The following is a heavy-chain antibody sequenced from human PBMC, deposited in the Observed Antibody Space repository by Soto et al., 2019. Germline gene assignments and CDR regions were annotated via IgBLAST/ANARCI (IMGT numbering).Heavy chain of an antibody. J-gene: IGHJ4*02. CDR2: IYYSGST. D-gene: IGHD5-12*01. CDR3: ARGYSGYDCDY. CDR1: GGSISSYY. V-gene: IGHV4-59*01. Sequence: PSETLSLTCTVSGGSISSYYWSWIRQPPGKGLEWIGYIYYSGSTNYNPSLKSRVTISVDTSKNQFSLKLSSVTAADTAVYYCARGYSGYDCDYWGQGTLVTVSS.